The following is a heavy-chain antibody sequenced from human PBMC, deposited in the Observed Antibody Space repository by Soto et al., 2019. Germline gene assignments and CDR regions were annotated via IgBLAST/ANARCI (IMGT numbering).Heavy chain of an antibody. CDR1: GGTFSSYT. V-gene: IGHV1-69*02. D-gene: IGHD3-3*01. CDR2: IIPILGIA. Sequence: SVKVSCKASGGTFSSYTISWVRQAPGQGLEWMGRIIPILGIANYAQKFQGRVTITADKSTSTAYMELSSLRSEDTAVYYCARASGVAETPNYYYYYMDVWGKGTTVTVSS. J-gene: IGHJ6*03. CDR3: ARASGVAETPNYYYYYMDV.